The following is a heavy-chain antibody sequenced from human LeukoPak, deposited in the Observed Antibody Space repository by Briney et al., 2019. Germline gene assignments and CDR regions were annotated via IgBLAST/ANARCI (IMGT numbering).Heavy chain of an antibody. CDR1: GFTVSSNY. J-gene: IGHJ3*02. V-gene: IGHV3-66*01. CDR3: ARDREMATGDAFDI. D-gene: IGHD5-24*01. Sequence: PGGSLRLSCAASGFTVSSNYMSWVRQAPGKGLEWVSVIYSGGTTYYADSVKGRFIISRDNSKNTLYLQMNSLRAEDTAVYYCARDREMATGDAFDIWGQGTMVTVSS. CDR2: IYSGGTT.